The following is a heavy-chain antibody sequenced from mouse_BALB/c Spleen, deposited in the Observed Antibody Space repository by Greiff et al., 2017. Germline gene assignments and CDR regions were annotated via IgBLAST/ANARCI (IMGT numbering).Heavy chain of an antibody. J-gene: IGHJ4*01. CDR3: AKVNLYYYAMDY. CDR2: ISSGGSYT. CDR1: GFTFSSYA. V-gene: IGHV5-9-4*01. Sequence: DVQLVESGGGLVKPGGSLKLSCAASGFTFSSYAMSWVRQSPEKRLEWVAEISSGGSYTYYPDTVTGRFTISRDNAKNTLYLEMSSLRSEDTAMYYCAKVNLYYYAMDYWGQGTSVTVSS.